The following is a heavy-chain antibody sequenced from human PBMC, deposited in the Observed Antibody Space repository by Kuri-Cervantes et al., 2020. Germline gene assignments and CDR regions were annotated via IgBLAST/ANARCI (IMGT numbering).Heavy chain of an antibody. CDR1: GFTFGYYA. D-gene: IGHD3-16*02. J-gene: IGHJ4*02. CDR3: TTDIAGSYRYYFDY. Sequence: GGSLTLSCTASGFTFGYYAMSWVRQAPGKGLEWVGFIRSKAYGGTTDYAAPVKGRFTITTDDSKNTLYLQMNSLKTEDTAVYYCTTDIAGSYRYYFDYWGQGTLVTVSS. V-gene: IGHV3-49*04. CDR2: IRSKAYGGTT.